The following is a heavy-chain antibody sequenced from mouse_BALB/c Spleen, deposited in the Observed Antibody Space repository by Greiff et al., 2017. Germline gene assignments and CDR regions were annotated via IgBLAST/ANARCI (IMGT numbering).Heavy chain of an antibody. CDR2: ISSGGSYT. J-gene: IGHJ4*01. V-gene: IGHV5-6*01. D-gene: IGHD2-10*01. CDR3: TRRDSYYGNPSAMDY. CDR1: GFTFSSYG. Sequence: EVQLVESGGDLVKPGGSLKLSCAASGFTFSSYGMSWVRQTPDKRLEWVATISSGGSYTYYPDSVKGRFTITGDNAKNTLYLQMSSLTSEDTAMYDCTRRDSYYGNPSAMDYWGQGTAVTVSS.